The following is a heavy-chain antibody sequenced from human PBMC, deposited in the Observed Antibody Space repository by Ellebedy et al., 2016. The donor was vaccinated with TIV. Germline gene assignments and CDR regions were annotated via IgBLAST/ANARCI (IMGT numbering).Heavy chain of an antibody. CDR3: ARGAYPYGDYVNYFDY. V-gene: IGHV3-21*01. CDR2: ISSSSSYI. CDR1: GFTVSSNY. Sequence: GGSLRLSCAASGFTVSSNYMSWVRQAPGKGLEWVSSISSSSSYIYYADSVKGRFTISRDNAKNSLYLQMNSLRAEDTAVYYCARGAYPYGDYVNYFDYWGQGTLVTVSS. J-gene: IGHJ4*02. D-gene: IGHD4-17*01.